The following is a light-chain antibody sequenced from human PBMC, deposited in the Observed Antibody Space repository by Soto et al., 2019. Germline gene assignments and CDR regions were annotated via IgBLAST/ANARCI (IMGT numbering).Light chain of an antibody. V-gene: IGKV3-20*01. Sequence: EIVLTQSPGTLSLSPGERATLSCRASQSVTSNYLAWYQQKPGQAPRLLICDASSRATGIPDRFSGSGSGTDFTLTIARLEPEDFAVYYCQKYGTSPYSFGQGTKLEIK. CDR1: QSVTSNY. CDR3: QKYGTSPYS. CDR2: DAS. J-gene: IGKJ2*01.